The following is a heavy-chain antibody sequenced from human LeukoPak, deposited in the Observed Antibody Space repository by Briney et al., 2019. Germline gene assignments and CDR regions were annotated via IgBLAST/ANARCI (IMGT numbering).Heavy chain of an antibody. CDR2: INSDGSWT. Sequence: GGSLRLSCAASGNYWMHWVRQAPGKGLVWVSHINSDGSWTSYADPVKGRFTISRDNAKNSLYLQMNSLRAEDTAVYYCARHGVPAATRSWFDPWGQGTLVTVSS. V-gene: IGHV3-74*01. J-gene: IGHJ5*02. CDR3: ARHGVPAATRSWFDP. CDR1: GNYW. D-gene: IGHD2-2*01.